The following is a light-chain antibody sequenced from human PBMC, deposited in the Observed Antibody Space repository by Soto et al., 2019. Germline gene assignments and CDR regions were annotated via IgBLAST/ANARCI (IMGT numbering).Light chain of an antibody. J-gene: IGKJ4*01. CDR1: QSVSNSY. CDR2: GAS. CDR3: QQYGSSPQGLT. V-gene: IGKV3-20*01. Sequence: EIVLTQSPGTLSLSPGERATLSCRSSQSVSNSYLAWYQQKPGQAPRLLIYGASSRATGIPDRFSGSGSGTDVILTISRLEPEDFAVYYCQQYGSSPQGLTFGGGTKVEIK.